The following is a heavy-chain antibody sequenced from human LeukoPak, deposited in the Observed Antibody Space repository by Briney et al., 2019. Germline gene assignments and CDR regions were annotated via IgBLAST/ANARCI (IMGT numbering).Heavy chain of an antibody. J-gene: IGHJ4*02. CDR3: ARLDSHYGGDY. CDR2: IYYSGST. Sequence: SETLSLTCTVSGGSISSRSYYWGWIRQPPGKGLEWIGNIYYSGSTYYNPSFKSRDTISVDTSKNQLSLKLSSVTAADTAVYYCARLDSHYGGDYWGQGTLVTVSS. CDR1: GGSISSRSYY. V-gene: IGHV4-39*01. D-gene: IGHD4-17*01.